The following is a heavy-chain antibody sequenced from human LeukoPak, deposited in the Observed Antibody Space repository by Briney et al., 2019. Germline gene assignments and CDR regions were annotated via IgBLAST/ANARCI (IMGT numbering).Heavy chain of an antibody. CDR2: INWNGGGT. Sequence: PGGSLRLSCAATGFTFKDYGMHWVRQPPGKGLEWVSGINWNGGGTDYADSVKGRLTISRDNAKNSLYLKMTSLRPEDTALYYCAKHLRAKTTYIFFGLDVWGQGTTVTVSS. J-gene: IGHJ6*02. CDR3: AKHLRAKTTYIFFGLDV. CDR1: GFTFKDYG. V-gene: IGHV3-9*01. D-gene: IGHD1-14*01.